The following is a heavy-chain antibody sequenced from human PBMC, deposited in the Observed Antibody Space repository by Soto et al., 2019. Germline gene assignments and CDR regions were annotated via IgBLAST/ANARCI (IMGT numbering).Heavy chain of an antibody. D-gene: IGHD3-3*01. V-gene: IGHV3-23*01. CDR2: ISGSGGST. CDR1: GFTFSSYA. J-gene: IGHJ4*02. Sequence: GGSLRLSCAASGFTFSSYAMSWVRQAPGKGLEWVSAISGSGGSTYYADSVKGRFTISRDNSKNTLYLQMNSLRAEDTAVYYCANSRPRADFWSGYFPFDYWGQGTLVTVSS. CDR3: ANSRPRADFWSGYFPFDY.